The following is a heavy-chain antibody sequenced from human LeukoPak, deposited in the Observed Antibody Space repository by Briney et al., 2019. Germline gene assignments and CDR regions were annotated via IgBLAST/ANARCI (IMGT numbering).Heavy chain of an antibody. J-gene: IGHJ4*02. D-gene: IGHD5-18*01. CDR1: GFTFSSYW. Sequence: GSLRLSCAASGFTFSSYWMSWVRQPPGKGLEWIGEIYHSGSTNYNPSLKSRVTISVDKSTSQFSLKLSSVTAADTAVYYCARVYSRENYFDYWGQGTLVTVSS. CDR2: IYHSGST. CDR3: ARVYSRENYFDY. V-gene: IGHV4-4*02.